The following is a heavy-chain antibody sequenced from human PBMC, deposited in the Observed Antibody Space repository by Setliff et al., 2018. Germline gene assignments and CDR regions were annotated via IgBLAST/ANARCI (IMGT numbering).Heavy chain of an antibody. CDR2: INTDTGNP. CDR1: GYTFNNYA. D-gene: IGHD2-21*02. CDR3: MRHWDYCGGNCPHNSIDY. V-gene: IGHV7-4-1*02. Sequence: ASVKVSCKASGYTFNNYAINWVRQAPGQGLEWMGWINTDTGNPTSAQGFTGRFVFSLDTSVSTAYLQISSLKAEDSAVYYCMRHWDYCGGNCPHNSIDYWGQGTLVTVSS. J-gene: IGHJ4*01.